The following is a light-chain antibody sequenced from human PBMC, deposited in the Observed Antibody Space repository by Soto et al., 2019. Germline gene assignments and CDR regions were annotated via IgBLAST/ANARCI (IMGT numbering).Light chain of an antibody. CDR1: SSDVGGYNY. CDR2: DVS. CDR3: SSSTSSSTLVV. Sequence: QSALTQPASVSGSPGQSITISCTGTSSDVGGYNYVSWYQQHPGKAPKLMIYDVSNRPSGVSNRFSGSKSGNTASLTISGLQAEDEADYYCSSSTSSSTLVVFGGGTQLNVL. V-gene: IGLV2-14*01. J-gene: IGLJ2*01.